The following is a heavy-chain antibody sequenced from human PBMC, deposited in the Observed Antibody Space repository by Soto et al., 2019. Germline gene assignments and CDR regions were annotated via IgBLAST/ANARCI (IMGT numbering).Heavy chain of an antibody. CDR1: GGTFSSYT. CDR2: IIPILGIA. D-gene: IGHD6-13*01. Sequence: QVQLVQSGAEVKKPGSSVKVSCKASGGTFSSYTISWVRQAPGQGLEWMGRIIPILGIANYAQKFQGRVTITADKSTSTAYMELSSLRSEDTAVYYCARDPRIAAAVSPFSHYGMDVWGQGTTVTVSS. CDR3: ARDPRIAAAVSPFSHYGMDV. J-gene: IGHJ6*02. V-gene: IGHV1-69*08.